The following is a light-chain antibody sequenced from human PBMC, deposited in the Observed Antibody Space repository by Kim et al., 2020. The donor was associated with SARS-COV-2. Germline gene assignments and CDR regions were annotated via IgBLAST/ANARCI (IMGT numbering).Light chain of an antibody. Sequence: GQAVRITCQGDSLRRFYASWYQQRPGQATRLVIYGKNSRPSGIPDRFSGSTSGNTAVLTITGAQAEDEADYYCNSRESSDNHRDVFGAGTKVTVL. V-gene: IGLV3-19*01. CDR1: SLRRFY. J-gene: IGLJ1*01. CDR2: GKN. CDR3: NSRESSDNHRDV.